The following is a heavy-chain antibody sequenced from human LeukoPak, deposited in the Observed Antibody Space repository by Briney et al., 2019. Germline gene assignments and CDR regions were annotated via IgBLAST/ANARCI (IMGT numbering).Heavy chain of an antibody. CDR2: VSSSSVYI. J-gene: IGHJ6*03. Sequence: GSLRLSCAASGFTFSSYSMNWVRQAPGKGLEWVSSVSSSSVYIYYADSAEGRFTISRDNAKNSLYLQMNSLRAEDTAVYYCARDLYSYGSYCMDVWGKGTTVTVSS. CDR1: GFTFSSYS. D-gene: IGHD5-18*01. V-gene: IGHV3-21*01. CDR3: ARDLYSYGSYCMDV.